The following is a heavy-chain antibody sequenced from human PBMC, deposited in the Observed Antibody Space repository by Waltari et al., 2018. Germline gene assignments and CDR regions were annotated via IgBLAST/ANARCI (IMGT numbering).Heavy chain of an antibody. CDR3: ARGQTYGGNAFDI. Sequence: QVQLQESGPGLVKPSQTLSLTCTVSGGSISSGGYYWSWIRQHPGKGLEWIGYIYYSGSTYYNTSLKSLVTISVDTSKNQFSLKLSSVTAADTAVYYCARGQTYGGNAFDIWGQGTMVTVSS. V-gene: IGHV4-31*01. D-gene: IGHD4-17*01. CDR2: IYYSGST. CDR1: GGSISSGGYY. J-gene: IGHJ3*02.